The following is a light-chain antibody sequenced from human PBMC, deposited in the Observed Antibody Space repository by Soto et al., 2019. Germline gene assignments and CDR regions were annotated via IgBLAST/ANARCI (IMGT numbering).Light chain of an antibody. Sequence: QSALTQPPSASGSPGQSVTISCTGTSNDVGGYNYVSWYQQHPGKAPKLMIYDVSKRPSGVPDRFSGSKSGNTASLTVSGLQAEDEADHHCSSYADNNRGNVVFGGGTKLTVL. J-gene: IGLJ2*01. V-gene: IGLV2-8*01. CDR2: DVS. CDR3: SSYADNNRGNVV. CDR1: SNDVGGYNY.